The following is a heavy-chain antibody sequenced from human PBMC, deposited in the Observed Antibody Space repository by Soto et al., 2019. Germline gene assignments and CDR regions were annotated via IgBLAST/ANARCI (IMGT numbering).Heavy chain of an antibody. J-gene: IGHJ4*02. CDR3: ARESEDLTSNFHY. CDR2: ISSTTNYI. Sequence: PGGSLRLSCAASGFIFTRYSMNWVRQAPGKGLEWVSSISSTTNYIYYGDSMKGRFTISRDNAKNSLYLEMNSLRAEDTAVYYCARESEDLTSNFHYWGQGTLVTVSS. V-gene: IGHV3-21*06. CDR1: GFIFTRYS.